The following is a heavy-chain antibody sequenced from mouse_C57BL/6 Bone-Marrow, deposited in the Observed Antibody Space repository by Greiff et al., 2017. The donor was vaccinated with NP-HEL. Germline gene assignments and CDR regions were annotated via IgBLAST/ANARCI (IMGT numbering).Heavy chain of an antibody. CDR1: GYTFTSYW. CDR2: IDPSDSYT. J-gene: IGHJ1*03. V-gene: IGHV1-50*01. D-gene: IGHD2-4*01. Sequence: QVQLQQPGAELVKPGASVKLSCKASGYTFTSYWMQWVKQRPGQGLEWIGEIDPSDSYTNYNQKFKGKATLTVDTSSSTAYMQLSSLTSEDSAVYYCPTYDYGWYFDVWGTGTTVTVSS. CDR3: PTYDYGWYFDV.